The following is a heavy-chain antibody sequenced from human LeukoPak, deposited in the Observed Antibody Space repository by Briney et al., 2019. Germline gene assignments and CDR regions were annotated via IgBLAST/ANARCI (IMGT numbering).Heavy chain of an antibody. D-gene: IGHD5-12*01. Sequence: SETLSLTCTVSGGSISSYYWSWIRQPPGKGLEWIGYIYYSGSTNYNPSLKSRVTISVDTSKNQFSLKLSSVTAADTAVYYCARASGYDLHFFDYRGQGTLVNGSS. CDR3: ARASGYDLHFFDY. V-gene: IGHV4-59*08. CDR2: IYYSGST. CDR1: GGSISSYY. J-gene: IGHJ4*02.